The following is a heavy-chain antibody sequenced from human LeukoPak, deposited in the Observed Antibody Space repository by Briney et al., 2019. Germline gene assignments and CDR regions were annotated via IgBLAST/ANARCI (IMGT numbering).Heavy chain of an antibody. CDR1: GASFSGYY. CDR2: INHSGST. Sequence: SETLSLTCAVYGASFSGYYWSWIRQPPGKGLEWIGEINHSGSTNYNPSLKSRVTISVDTSKNQFSLKLSSVTAADTAVYYCARGVEGRDWGQGTLVTVSS. J-gene: IGHJ4*02. CDR3: ARGVEGRD. V-gene: IGHV4-34*01.